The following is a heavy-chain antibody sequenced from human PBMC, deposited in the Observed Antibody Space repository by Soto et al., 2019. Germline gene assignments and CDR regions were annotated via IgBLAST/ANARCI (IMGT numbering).Heavy chain of an antibody. J-gene: IGHJ4*02. CDR2: ISACNGNT. V-gene: IGHV1-18*01. Sequence: ASVKVSCKASGYTFTSYVISWVRQAPGQGLEWMGWISACNGNTKYSQKLQLRATINPDTSANTAYMELSRLTSEDTAVYYCARAWGIEGGYNYFXYWGQGTPVXVSS. D-gene: IGHD5-12*01. CDR3: ARAWGIEGGYNYFXY. CDR1: GYTFTSYV.